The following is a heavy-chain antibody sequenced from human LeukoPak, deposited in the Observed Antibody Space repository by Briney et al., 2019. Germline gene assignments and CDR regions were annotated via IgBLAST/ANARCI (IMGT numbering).Heavy chain of an antibody. CDR2: IIPIFGTA. J-gene: IGHJ4*02. V-gene: IGHV1-69*13. Sequence: SVKVSCKASGGTFSSYAISWVRQAPGQGLEWMGGIIPIFGTANYAQKFQGRVTITADESTSTAYMELSSLRSEDTAVYYCAREVYSYGYFDYWGQGTLVTVSS. CDR1: GGTFSSYA. D-gene: IGHD5-18*01. CDR3: AREVYSYGYFDY.